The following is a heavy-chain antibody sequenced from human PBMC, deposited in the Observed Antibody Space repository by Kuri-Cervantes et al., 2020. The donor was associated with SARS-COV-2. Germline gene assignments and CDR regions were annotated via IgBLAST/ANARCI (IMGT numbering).Heavy chain of an antibody. J-gene: IGHJ3*02. V-gene: IGHV1-2*02. Sequence: ASVKVSCKASGYTFTGYYMHWVRQAPGQGLEWMGWINPKNGDTNYAQKFQGRVTMTRDTSISTAYMELSRLRSDDTAVYYCARGAHCGGDCSSAFDIWGQGTMVTVSS. D-gene: IGHD2-21*01. CDR3: ARGAHCGGDCSSAFDI. CDR2: INPKNGDT. CDR1: GYTFTGYY.